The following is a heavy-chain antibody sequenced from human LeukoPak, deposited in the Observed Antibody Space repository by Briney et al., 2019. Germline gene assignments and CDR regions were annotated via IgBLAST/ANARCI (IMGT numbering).Heavy chain of an antibody. V-gene: IGHV7-4-1*02. J-gene: IGHJ3*02. Sequence: GASVKVSCKASGFTFTSYAINWVRQAPGQGLEWMGWINTNTGNPTYAQGFTGRFVFSLDTSVSTAYLQISSLKAEDTAVYYCARVGYNWNDRLIAFDIWGQGTMVTVSS. CDR3: ARVGYNWNDRLIAFDI. CDR2: INTNTGNP. CDR1: GFTFTSYA. D-gene: IGHD1-1*01.